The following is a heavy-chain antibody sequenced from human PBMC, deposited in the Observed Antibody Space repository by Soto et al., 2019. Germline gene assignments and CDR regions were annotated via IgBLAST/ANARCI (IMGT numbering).Heavy chain of an antibody. Sequence: PSETLSLTCTVPGGSVNIGTYYWSWIRQPPGKGLEWIGFIHYSGSTNYNPSLKSRVTMSVDTSKNQFSLKLSSVTAADTAVYYCARTYSSSWSPFDDWGQGTLGTVS. CDR3: ARTYSSSWSPFDD. D-gene: IGHD6-13*01. J-gene: IGHJ4*02. CDR1: GGSVNIGTYY. CDR2: IHYSGST. V-gene: IGHV4-61*01.